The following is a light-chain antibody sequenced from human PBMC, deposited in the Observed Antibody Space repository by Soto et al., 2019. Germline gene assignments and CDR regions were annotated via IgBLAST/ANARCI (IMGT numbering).Light chain of an antibody. CDR1: QSVSSY. Sequence: EIVLTQFPATLSLSPGDGATLSCRASQSVSSYLAWYQQKRGQAPRLLIYDSSNRATGIPARFSGSGSGTDFSLIISSLQPEDFAVYFCQQRSDWQYTFGQGTKVE. V-gene: IGKV3-11*01. CDR2: DSS. CDR3: QQRSDWQYT. J-gene: IGKJ2*01.